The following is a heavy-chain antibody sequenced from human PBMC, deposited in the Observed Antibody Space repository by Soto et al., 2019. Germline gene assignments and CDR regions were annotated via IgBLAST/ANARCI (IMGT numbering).Heavy chain of an antibody. CDR3: ARVVGVYYFDY. V-gene: IGHV3-33*01. CDR2: IWYDGSNK. D-gene: IGHD6-13*01. Sequence: QVQLVESGGGVVQPGRSLRLSCAASGFTFSSYGMHWVRQAPGKGLEWVAVIWYDGSNKYYADSVKGRFTISRDNSKNTLYLQMNSLRAEDTAVYYCARVVGVYYFDYWGQGPLVTGYS. CDR1: GFTFSSYG. J-gene: IGHJ4*02.